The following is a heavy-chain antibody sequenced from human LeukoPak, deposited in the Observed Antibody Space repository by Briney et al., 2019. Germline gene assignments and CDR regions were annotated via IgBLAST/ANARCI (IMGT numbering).Heavy chain of an antibody. V-gene: IGHV4-59*08. D-gene: IGHD3-16*01. Sequence: PSETLSLTCTVSGDSISTYYWSWIRQPPGKGLEWIGYIHYSGSTNYNPSLRSRVTISVDTSKNQFSLKLSSATAADTAVYFSARRAINSVMFDYWGQGTLVTVSS. CDR1: GDSISTYY. CDR2: IHYSGST. J-gene: IGHJ4*02. CDR3: ARRAINSVMFDY.